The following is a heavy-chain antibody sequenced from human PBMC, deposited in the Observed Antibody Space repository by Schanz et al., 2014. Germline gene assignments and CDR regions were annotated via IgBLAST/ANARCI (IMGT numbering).Heavy chain of an antibody. Sequence: EVQLVESGGGVVQPGRSLRLSCAASGFTFSTHAMHWVRQAPGKGLEWVSAISGGGGTTYYADSVKGRFTISRDNSKNTLYLQMNSLRAEDTAVYYCAKDRSWDYDSSGYFDYWGQGTLVTVSS. D-gene: IGHD3-22*01. J-gene: IGHJ4*02. CDR1: GFTFSTHA. CDR2: ISGGGGTT. CDR3: AKDRSWDYDSSGYFDY. V-gene: IGHV3-23*04.